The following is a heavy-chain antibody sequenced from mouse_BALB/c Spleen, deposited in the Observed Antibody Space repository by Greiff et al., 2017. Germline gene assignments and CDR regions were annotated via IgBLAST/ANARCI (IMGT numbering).Heavy chain of an antibody. CDR1: GYTFTSYY. CDR2: INPSNGGT. Sequence: QVTLKVSGAELVKPGASVKLSCKASGYTFTSYYMYWVKQRPGQGLEWIGEINPSNGGTNFNEKFKSKATLTVDKSSSTAYMQLSSLTSEDSAVYYCTRGGTYFDYWGQGTTLTVSS. J-gene: IGHJ2*01. V-gene: IGHV1S81*02. CDR3: TRGGTYFDY.